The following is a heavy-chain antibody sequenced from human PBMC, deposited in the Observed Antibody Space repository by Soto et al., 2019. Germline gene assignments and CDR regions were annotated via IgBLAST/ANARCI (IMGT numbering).Heavy chain of an antibody. Sequence: GESLKISCAASGFTFNNYAMSWVRQAPGKGLEWVSALSGSGGSTYYADSVEGRFTISRDISKNTLYLQMDSLRADDTAVYYCAKGSASGRPYYFDYWGQGTLVTVSS. V-gene: IGHV3-23*01. CDR3: AKGSASGRPYYFDY. CDR1: GFTFNNYA. D-gene: IGHD6-6*01. J-gene: IGHJ4*02. CDR2: LSGSGGST.